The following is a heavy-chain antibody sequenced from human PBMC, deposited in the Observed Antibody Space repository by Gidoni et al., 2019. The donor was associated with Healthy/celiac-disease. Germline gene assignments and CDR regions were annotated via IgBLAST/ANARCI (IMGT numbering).Heavy chain of an antibody. CDR1: GFTFSSYA. J-gene: IGHJ3*02. D-gene: IGHD3-10*01. Sequence: EVQLLESGGGLVQPGGSLRLSCAASGFTFSSYAMSWVRQAPGKGLGWVSAISGSGGSTYYADSVKGRFTISRDNSKNTLYLQMNSLRAEDTAVYYCAKILRGSYYNERVWAFDIWGQGTMVTVSS. CDR3: AKILRGSYYNERVWAFDI. CDR2: ISGSGGST. V-gene: IGHV3-23*01.